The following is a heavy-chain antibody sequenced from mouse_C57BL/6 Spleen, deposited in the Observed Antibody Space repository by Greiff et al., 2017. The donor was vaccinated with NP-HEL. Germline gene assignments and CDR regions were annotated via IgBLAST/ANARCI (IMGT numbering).Heavy chain of an antibody. CDR1: GFTFTDYY. J-gene: IGHJ3*01. CDR2: IRNKANGYTT. Sequence: EVMLVESGGGLVQPGGSLSLSCAASGFTFTDYYMSWVRQPPGKALEWLGFIRNKANGYTTEYSASVKGRFTISRDNSQSILYLQMNALRAEDSATYYCARYNRGSGFAYWGQGTLVTVSA. CDR3: ARYNRGSGFAY. V-gene: IGHV7-3*01.